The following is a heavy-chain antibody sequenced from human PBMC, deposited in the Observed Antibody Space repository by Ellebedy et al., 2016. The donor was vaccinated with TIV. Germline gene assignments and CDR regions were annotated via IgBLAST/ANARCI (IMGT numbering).Heavy chain of an antibody. CDR3: ARGGYGRPFDC. V-gene: IGHV3-7*03. Sequence: GGSLRLSCAASGFTVSDYFMTWVRQAPGKGLEWVANIKQDGSEKYYVDSVKGRFTISRDNAKNSLFLQMISLRVEDTAVYFCARGGYGRPFDCWGQGTLVTVSS. D-gene: IGHD5-12*01. CDR2: IKQDGSEK. CDR1: GFTVSDYF. J-gene: IGHJ4*02.